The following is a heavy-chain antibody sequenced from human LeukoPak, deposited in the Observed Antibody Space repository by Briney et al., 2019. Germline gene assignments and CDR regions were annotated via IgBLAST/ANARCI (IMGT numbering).Heavy chain of an antibody. Sequence: GGSLRLSCAASGFTFRSYSMNRVRQAPGKGLEWVSYISSSSSTIYYADSVKGRFTISRDNDKNSLYLQMNSLRDEDTGGYYCARSLLGDYWGQGTLVTVSS. CDR1: GFTFRSYS. V-gene: IGHV3-48*02. D-gene: IGHD2-15*01. CDR2: ISSSSSTI. J-gene: IGHJ4*02. CDR3: ARSLLGDY.